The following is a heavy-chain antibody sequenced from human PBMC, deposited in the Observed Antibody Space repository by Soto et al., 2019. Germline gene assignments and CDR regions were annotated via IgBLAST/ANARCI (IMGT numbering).Heavy chain of an antibody. V-gene: IGHV4-34*01. CDR3: ARGAPYYYGSGSYYNR. CDR1: GGSFSGYY. J-gene: IGHJ5*02. Sequence: SETLSLTCAVYGGSFSGYYWSWNRQPPGKGLEWIGEINHSGSTNYNPSLKSRVTISVDTSKNQFSLKLSSVTAADTAVYYCARGAPYYYGSGSYYNRWGQGTLVTVSS. D-gene: IGHD3-10*01. CDR2: INHSGST.